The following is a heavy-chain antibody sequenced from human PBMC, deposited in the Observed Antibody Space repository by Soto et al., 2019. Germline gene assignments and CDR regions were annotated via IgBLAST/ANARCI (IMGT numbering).Heavy chain of an antibody. V-gene: IGHV1-2*04. D-gene: IGHD3-10*01. CDR2: INPNSGGT. J-gene: IGHJ3*02. Sequence: ASVKVSCKASGYTFTGYYMHWVRQAPGQGLEWMGWINPNSGGTNYAQKFQGWVTMTRDTSISTAYMELSRLRSDDTAVYYCAREDMVRGVMPEYYPRDAFDIWGQGTMVTVSS. CDR3: AREDMVRGVMPEYYPRDAFDI. CDR1: GYTFTGYY.